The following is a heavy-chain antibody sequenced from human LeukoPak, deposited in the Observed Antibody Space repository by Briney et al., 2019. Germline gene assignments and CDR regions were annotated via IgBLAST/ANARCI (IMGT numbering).Heavy chain of an antibody. V-gene: IGHV1-2*02. Sequence: ASVKVSCKAFGFTLTDYIHWVRQDPRQGLQWMGWIKPNSGDTDYAQKFQGRVTMTRDTSISTVYMELSSLRSDDTAVYYCARTDSVPAGDYHYWYMDVWGKGTTVTVSS. CDR1: GFTLTDY. CDR3: ARTDSVPAGDYHYWYMDV. CDR2: IKPNSGDT. J-gene: IGHJ6*03. D-gene: IGHD2-2*01.